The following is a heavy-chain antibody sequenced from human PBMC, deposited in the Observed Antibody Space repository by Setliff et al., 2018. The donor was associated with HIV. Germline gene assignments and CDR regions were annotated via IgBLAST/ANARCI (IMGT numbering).Heavy chain of an antibody. CDR1: GGSISSGGYY. D-gene: IGHD3-22*01. J-gene: IGHJ3*02. CDR3: ARAGDYYDSSGYLTRGPAAFDI. Sequence: PSETLSLTCTVSGGSISSGGYYWSWIRQHPERGLEWMGYIYYNGNTYYSPSLKSRVSISLNKAQNHFSLKLSSVTVADSAVYYCARAGDYYDSSGYLTRGPAAFDIWGQGTMVTVSS. V-gene: IGHV4-31*03. CDR2: IYYNGNT.